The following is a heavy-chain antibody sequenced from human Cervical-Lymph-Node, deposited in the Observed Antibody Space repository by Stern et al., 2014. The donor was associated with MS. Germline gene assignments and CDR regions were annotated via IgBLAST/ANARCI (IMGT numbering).Heavy chain of an antibody. CDR1: GFIFSNYA. D-gene: IGHD2-2*01. V-gene: IGHV3-23*04. CDR3: AKGDHCSTTSCYLNWFDP. CDR2: ISGSGGSP. J-gene: IGHJ5*02. Sequence: EDQLVESGGGLVQPGGSLRLSCAASGFIFSNYAMSWVRQAPGKGLEWVSGISGSGGSPYYADSVKGRFTISRDNSKNTLCLQMNSLRAEDTAVYYCAKGDHCSTTSCYLNWFDPWGQGTLVTVSS.